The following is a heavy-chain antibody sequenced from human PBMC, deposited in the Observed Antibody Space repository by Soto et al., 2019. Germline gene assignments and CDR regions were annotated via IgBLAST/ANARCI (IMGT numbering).Heavy chain of an antibody. Sequence: EVQLVESGGGLVKPGGSLRLSCAASGFTFSSYSMNWVRQAPGKGLEWVSSISSSSSYIYYADSVKGRFTISRDNAKNSLYLQMNSLRAEDTAVYYCARDFQQQLFLGFDPWGQGTLVTVSS. CDR1: GFTFSSYS. J-gene: IGHJ5*02. D-gene: IGHD6-13*01. V-gene: IGHV3-21*01. CDR2: ISSSSSYI. CDR3: ARDFQQQLFLGFDP.